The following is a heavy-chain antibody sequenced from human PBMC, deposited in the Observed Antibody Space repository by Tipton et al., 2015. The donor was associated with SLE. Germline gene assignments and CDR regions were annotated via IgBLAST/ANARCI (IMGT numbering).Heavy chain of an antibody. V-gene: IGHV1-18*01. Sequence: QSGAEVKKPGASVKVSCKASGYTFTSYGISWVRQAPGQGLEWMGWISAYNGNTNYAQKLQGRVTMTRDTSISTAYMELSRLRSDDTAVYYCAILVGATRPFDYWGQGTLVTVSS. CDR3: AILVGATRPFDY. D-gene: IGHD1-26*01. CDR2: ISAYNGNT. J-gene: IGHJ4*02. CDR1: GYTFTSYG.